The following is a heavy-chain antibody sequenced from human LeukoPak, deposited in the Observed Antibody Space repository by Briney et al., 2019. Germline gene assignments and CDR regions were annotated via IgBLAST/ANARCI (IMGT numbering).Heavy chain of an antibody. CDR3: AKDQGNRVLLWFGELLAPDY. Sequence: PGGSLRLSCAASGFTVSSNYMSWVRQAPGKGLEWVSVIYSGGSTYYADSVKGRFTISRDNSKNTLYLQMNSLRAEDTAVYYCAKDQGNRVLLWFGELLAPDYWGQGTLVTVSS. V-gene: IGHV3-53*05. D-gene: IGHD3-10*01. J-gene: IGHJ4*02. CDR2: IYSGGST. CDR1: GFTVSSNY.